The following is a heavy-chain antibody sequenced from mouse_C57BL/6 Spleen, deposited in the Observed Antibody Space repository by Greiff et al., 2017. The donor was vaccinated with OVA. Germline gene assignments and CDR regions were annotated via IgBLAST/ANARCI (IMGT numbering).Heavy chain of an antibody. Sequence: EVKLVESGAGLVKPGGSLKLSCAASGFTFSSYAMSWVRQTPEQSLEWVAYISSGGDYTYYADTVKGQFTISRDNARNTLYLQLSSLNSEATARYYCTRDPSSYVYYAMDDWGQGTSVTVSS. CDR1: GFTFSSYA. J-gene: IGHJ4*01. CDR3: TRDPSSYVYYAMDD. D-gene: IGHD1-1*01. V-gene: IGHV5-9-1*02. CDR2: ISSGGDYT.